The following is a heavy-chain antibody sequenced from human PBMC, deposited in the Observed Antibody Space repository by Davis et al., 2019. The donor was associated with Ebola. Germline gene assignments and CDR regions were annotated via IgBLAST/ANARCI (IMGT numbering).Heavy chain of an antibody. CDR1: GGSISSGGYY. D-gene: IGHD6-13*01. CDR2: IYYSGST. J-gene: IGHJ6*02. V-gene: IGHV4-31*03. CDR3: ARGTQGGYSSSWSPYYYYGMDV. Sequence: PSETLSLTCTVSGGSISSGGYYWSWIRQHPGKGLEWIGYIYYSGSTYYNPSLKSRVTISVDTSKNQFSLKLSSVTAADTAVYYCARGTQGGYSSSWSPYYYYGMDVWGQGTTVTVSS.